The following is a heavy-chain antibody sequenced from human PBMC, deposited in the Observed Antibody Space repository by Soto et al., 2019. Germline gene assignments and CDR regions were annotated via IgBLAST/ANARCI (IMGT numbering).Heavy chain of an antibody. V-gene: IGHV4-38-2*01. CDR3: ARADSGGYYPY. J-gene: IGHJ4*02. CDR2: IYHSGTT. Sequence: SETLSLTCAVSGDSISRGYHWSWIRQPPGKGLEWVASIYHSGTTYYNPSLTSRVTISVDTSKNQFSLKVNSVTAADSAVYFCARADSGGYYPYCGQGILVTVSS. CDR1: GDSISRGYH. D-gene: IGHD3-22*01.